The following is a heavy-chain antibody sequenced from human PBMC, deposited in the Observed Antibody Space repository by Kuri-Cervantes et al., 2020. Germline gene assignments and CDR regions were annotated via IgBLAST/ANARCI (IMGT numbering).Heavy chain of an antibody. CDR3: AKGDHCSKSDCYAPNYDF. J-gene: IGHJ4*01. CDR1: GGSISSYY. CDR2: ISYSGST. Sequence: SETLSLTCTVSGGSISSYYWSWIRQPPGKGLEWIGYISYSGSTNYNPSLKSRVTISVDTSRNQFSLKLNSVTAADTAIYYCAKGDHCSKSDCYAPNYDFWGHGVLVTVSS. V-gene: IGHV4-59*01. D-gene: IGHD2-21*01.